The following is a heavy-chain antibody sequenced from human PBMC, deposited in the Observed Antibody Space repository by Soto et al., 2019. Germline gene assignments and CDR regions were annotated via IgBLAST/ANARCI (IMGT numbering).Heavy chain of an antibody. CDR1: GGSISSRSYY. Sequence: SETLSLTCTVSGGSISSRSYYWGWIRQPPGKGLEWIGSIYYSGSTYYNPSLKSRVTISVDTSKNQFSLKLSSVTAADTAVYYCARHPYYYDSSGLYGGWFDPWGQGTLVTVSS. D-gene: IGHD3-22*01. CDR2: IYYSGST. CDR3: ARHPYYYDSSGLYGGWFDP. V-gene: IGHV4-39*01. J-gene: IGHJ5*02.